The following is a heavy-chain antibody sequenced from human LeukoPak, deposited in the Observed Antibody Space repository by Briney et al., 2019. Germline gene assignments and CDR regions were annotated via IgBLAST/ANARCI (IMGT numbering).Heavy chain of an antibody. CDR3: ARGLGRRDYGDYRRSWVRWFDP. CDR1: GASFSGNY. D-gene: IGHD4-17*01. CDR2: INHSGST. J-gene: IGHJ5*02. Sequence: SETLSLTCVVYGASFSGNYWTWIRQPPGKGLEWIGEINHSGSTNYNPSLKSRVTISVDTSKNQFSLKLSSVTAADTAVYYCARGLGRRDYGDYRRSWVRWFDPWGQGTLVTVSS. V-gene: IGHV4-34*01.